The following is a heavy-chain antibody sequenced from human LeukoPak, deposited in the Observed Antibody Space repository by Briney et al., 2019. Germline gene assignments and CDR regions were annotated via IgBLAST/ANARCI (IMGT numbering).Heavy chain of an antibody. J-gene: IGHJ4*02. V-gene: IGHV1-2*02. CDR3: ARDLGWSSSH. CDR2: INPTGGT. CDR1: GYTFTGHY. Sequence: ASVKVSCRASGYTFTGHYMNWVRLAPGQGLEWMGWINPTGGTTYAQKFQDRVTMTRDTSINTAYMELSGLRSDDTAVYYCARDLGWSSSHWGQGTLVTVSA. D-gene: IGHD6-6*01.